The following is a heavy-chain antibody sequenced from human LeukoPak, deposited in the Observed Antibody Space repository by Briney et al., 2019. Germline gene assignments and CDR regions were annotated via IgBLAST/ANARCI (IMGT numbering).Heavy chain of an antibody. D-gene: IGHD5-24*01. V-gene: IGHV3-30*02. CDR3: AKDRWLQFDY. Sequence: PGGSLRLSCAASGFAFSGSAMHWVRQAPGKGLEWVAFIRYDGSNKYYADSVKGRFTISRDNSKNTLYLQMNSLRAEDTAVYYCAKDRWLQFDYWGQGTLVTVSS. CDR2: IRYDGSNK. CDR1: GFAFSGSA. J-gene: IGHJ4*02.